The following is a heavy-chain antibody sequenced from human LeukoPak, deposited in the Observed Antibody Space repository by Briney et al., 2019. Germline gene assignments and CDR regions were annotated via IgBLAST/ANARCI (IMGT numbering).Heavy chain of an antibody. CDR1: GFTFSSYW. J-gene: IGHJ4*02. CDR2: IKQDGSEK. D-gene: IGHD3-10*01. Sequence: GGSLRLSCAASGFTFSSYWMSWVRQAPGKGLEWVANIKQDGSEKYYVDSVKGRFTISRDNAKNSLYLQMNSLRAEGTAVYYCARDSYGSGGDYFDYWGQGTLVTVSS. CDR3: ARDSYGSGGDYFDY. V-gene: IGHV3-7*01.